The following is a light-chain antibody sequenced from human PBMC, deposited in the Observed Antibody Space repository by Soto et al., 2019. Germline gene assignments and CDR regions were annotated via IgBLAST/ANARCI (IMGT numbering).Light chain of an antibody. CDR3: GTWDNSLSAVI. V-gene: IGLV1-51*01. CDR1: SSNIGSED. Sequence: QSVLPQPPSVSAAPGQMVTISCSGSSSNIGSEDVSWYQRLPGTAPKLLIYDNSKRPSGIPDRFSGSKSGTSATLGITGLQIGDEADYYCGTWDNSLSAVIFGGGTKLTVL. J-gene: IGLJ2*01. CDR2: DNS.